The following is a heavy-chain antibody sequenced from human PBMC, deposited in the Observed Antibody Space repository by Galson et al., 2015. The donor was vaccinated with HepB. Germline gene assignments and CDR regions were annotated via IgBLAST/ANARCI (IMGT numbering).Heavy chain of an antibody. V-gene: IGHV1-69*06. CDR1: GGTFSSYA. CDR2: IIPIFGTA. CDR3: ARRHYYDSSGYSDFDY. D-gene: IGHD3-22*01. Sequence: SVKVSCKASGGTFSSYAISWVRQAPGQGLEWMGGIIPIFGTANYAQKFQGRVTITADKSTSTAYMELSSLRSEDTAVYYCARRHYYDSSGYSDFDYWGQGTLVTVSS. J-gene: IGHJ4*02.